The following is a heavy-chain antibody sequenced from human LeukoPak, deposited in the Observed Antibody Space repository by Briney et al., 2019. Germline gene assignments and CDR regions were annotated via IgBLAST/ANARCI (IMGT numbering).Heavy chain of an antibody. D-gene: IGHD3-10*01. CDR1: GFTFSSYA. J-gene: IGHJ3*02. CDR3: ARDAVYGSGSYNAFDI. CDR2: IKQDGSEK. V-gene: IGHV3-7*01. Sequence: GGSLRLSCAASGFTFSSYAMSWVRQAPGKGLEWVANIKQDGSEKYYVDSVKGRFTISRDNAKNSLYLQMNSLRAEDTAVYYCARDAVYGSGSYNAFDIWGQGTMVTVSS.